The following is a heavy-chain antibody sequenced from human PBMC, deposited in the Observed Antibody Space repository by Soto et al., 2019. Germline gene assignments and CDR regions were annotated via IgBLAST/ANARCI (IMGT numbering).Heavy chain of an antibody. CDR2: IYYSGST. CDR1: GGSISSYY. D-gene: IGHD4-17*01. CDR3: ARDNADYGGNLNAFDI. V-gene: IGHV4-59*01. J-gene: IGHJ3*02. Sequence: QVQLQESGPGLVKPSETLSLTCTVSGGSISSYYWSWIRQPPGKGLEWIGYIYYSGSTNYNPSLKSRVTISVDTSQNAYSLKLSSVTAADTAVYYCARDNADYGGNLNAFDIWGQGTMVTVSS.